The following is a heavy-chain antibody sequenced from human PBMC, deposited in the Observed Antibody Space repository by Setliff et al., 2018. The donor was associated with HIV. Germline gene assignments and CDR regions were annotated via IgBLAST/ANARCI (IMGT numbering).Heavy chain of an antibody. CDR3: ARDSGGGALGSAPDY. D-gene: IGHD1-26*01. J-gene: IGHJ4*02. Sequence: ASVKVSCKTSGYSFTNYDINWVRQAAGQGLEWMRWINPNNEKTGYAQKFQGRVTFSKDTSISTVYMELRSLRSDDTAVYYCARDSGGGALGSAPDYWGPGTLVTVSS. V-gene: IGHV1-8*03. CDR2: INPNNEKT. CDR1: GYSFTNYD.